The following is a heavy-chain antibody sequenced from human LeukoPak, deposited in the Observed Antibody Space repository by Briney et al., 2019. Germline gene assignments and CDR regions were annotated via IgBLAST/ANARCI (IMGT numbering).Heavy chain of an antibody. D-gene: IGHD1-26*01. CDR1: GFTFSIYW. V-gene: IGHV3-7*01. CDR2: IKQDGSEK. Sequence: GGSLRLSCAASGFTFSIYWMSWVRQAPGKGLEWVANIKQDGSEKYYVDSVKGRFTISRDNAKNSLYLQMNSLRAEDTAVYYCARGRQNSGSYSDAFDIWGQGTMVTVSS. J-gene: IGHJ3*02. CDR3: ARGRQNSGSYSDAFDI.